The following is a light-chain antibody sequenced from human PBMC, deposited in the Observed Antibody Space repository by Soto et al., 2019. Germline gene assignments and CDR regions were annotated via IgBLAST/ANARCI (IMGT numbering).Light chain of an antibody. CDR1: QSVSSY. V-gene: IGKV3-11*01. J-gene: IGKJ1*01. CDR2: DAS. Sequence: EIVLTQSPATLSLSPGHRATLSCRASQSVSSYLAWYQQKPGQAPRLLISDASNRATGIPARFSGSGSGTDFTLTISSLEPEDVAVYYCQQRRDWWTFGQGTKVEIK. CDR3: QQRRDWWT.